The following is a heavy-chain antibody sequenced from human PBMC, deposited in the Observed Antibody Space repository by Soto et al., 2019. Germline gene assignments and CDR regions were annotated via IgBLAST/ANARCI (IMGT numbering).Heavy chain of an antibody. CDR1: GFTFTSSA. CDR2: IVGGSGNT. CDR3: AASVMATGDNYYYYGMDV. V-gene: IGHV1-58*01. Sequence: XVKVSCKASGFTFTSSAVQWVRQARGQRLEWIGWIVGGSGNTNYAQKFQERVTITRDMSTSTAYMELSSLRSEDTAVYYCAASVMATGDNYYYYGMDVWGQGTTVTVSS. D-gene: IGHD5-12*01. J-gene: IGHJ6*02.